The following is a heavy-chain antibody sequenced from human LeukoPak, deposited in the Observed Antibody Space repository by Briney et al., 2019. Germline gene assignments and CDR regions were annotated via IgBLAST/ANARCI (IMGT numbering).Heavy chain of an antibody. Sequence: GESLKISCQASRYTFTSYWIGWVSQMPGKGLEWMGMIYPGDSDSRYSPSLQGQVTISADKSISTAYLQWTSLKASDTGIYFCARRNTQELDFWGQGTLVTVSS. J-gene: IGHJ4*02. CDR3: ARRNTQELDF. CDR1: RYTFTSYW. V-gene: IGHV5-51*01. D-gene: IGHD1-26*01. CDR2: IYPGDSDS.